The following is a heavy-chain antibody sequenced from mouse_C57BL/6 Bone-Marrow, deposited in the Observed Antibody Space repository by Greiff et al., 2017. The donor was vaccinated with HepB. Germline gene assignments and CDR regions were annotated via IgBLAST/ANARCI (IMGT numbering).Heavy chain of an antibody. CDR2: INPSNGGT. CDR3: ARPYLFLRGYYFDY. V-gene: IGHV1-53*01. J-gene: IGHJ2*01. Sequence: QVQLQQSGTELVKPGASVKLSCKASGYTFTSYWMHWVKQRPGQGLEWIGNINPSNGGTNYNEKFKSKATLTVDKSSSTAYMQLSSLTSEDSAVYYYARPYLFLRGYYFDYWGQGTTLTVSS. D-gene: IGHD1-1*01. CDR1: GYTFTSYW.